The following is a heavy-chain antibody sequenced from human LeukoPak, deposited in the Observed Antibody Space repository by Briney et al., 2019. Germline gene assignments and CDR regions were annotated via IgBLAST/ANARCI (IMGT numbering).Heavy chain of an antibody. V-gene: IGHV3-21*01. CDR2: ISSSSSYI. Sequence: GGSLRLSCAASGFTFSSYSMNWVRQAPGKGLEWVSSISSSSSYIYYADSVKGRFTISRDNAKNSLYLQMNSLRAEDTAVYYCARVAIVATIFSGGYYYMDVWGKGTTVTVSS. CDR3: ARVAIVATIFSGGYYYMDV. CDR1: GFTFSSYS. D-gene: IGHD5-12*01. J-gene: IGHJ6*03.